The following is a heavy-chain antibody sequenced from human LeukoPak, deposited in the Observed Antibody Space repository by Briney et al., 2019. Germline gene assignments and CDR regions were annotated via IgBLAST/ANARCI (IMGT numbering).Heavy chain of an antibody. CDR3: AKDGGSSSFLGYYGMDV. D-gene: IGHD6-6*01. CDR2: ISGNGERT. CDR1: GFTFSSYA. V-gene: IGHV3-23*01. J-gene: IGHJ6*02. Sequence: GGSLRLSCAASGFTFSSYAMTWVRQARGRGLEWVSSISGNGERTYYADSVKGRLTISRDNSKNTLYLQMNSLRAEDTAVYYCAKDGGSSSFLGYYGMDVWGQGTTVTVSS.